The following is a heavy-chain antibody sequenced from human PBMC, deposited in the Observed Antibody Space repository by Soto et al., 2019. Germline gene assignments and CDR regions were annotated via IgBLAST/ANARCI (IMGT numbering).Heavy chain of an antibody. CDR2: IYWDDDK. CDR1: GFSLSTSGVG. CDR3: AHVYGGYDNFDY. V-gene: IGHV2-5*02. J-gene: IGHJ4*02. D-gene: IGHD5-12*01. Sequence: QITLKESGPTLVKPTQTLTLACTFSGFSLSTSGVGVGWIRQPPGKALEWLALIYWDDDKRYSPSLKSRLTITKDTSKNQVVLTMTNMDPVDTATYYCAHVYGGYDNFDYWGQGTLVTVSS.